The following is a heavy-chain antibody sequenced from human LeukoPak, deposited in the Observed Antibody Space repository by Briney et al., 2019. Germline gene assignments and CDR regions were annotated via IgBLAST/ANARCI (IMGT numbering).Heavy chain of an antibody. CDR3: ARVDYILDY. Sequence: PSETLSLTCAVSRYSISSGYHWAWIRQPPGKGLEWIGSIYRSGSAYYNPSLKSRVTISVDTSKNQFSLRVTSVTAADTAVYYCARVDYILDYWGQGTLLIVSS. CDR2: IYRSGSA. CDR1: RYSISSGYH. V-gene: IGHV4-38-2*01. D-gene: IGHD4-11*01. J-gene: IGHJ4*02.